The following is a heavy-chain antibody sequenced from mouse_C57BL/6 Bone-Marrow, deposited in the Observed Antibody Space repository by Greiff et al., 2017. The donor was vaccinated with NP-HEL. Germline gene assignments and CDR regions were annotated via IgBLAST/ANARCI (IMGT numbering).Heavy chain of an antibody. Sequence: EVNLVESGGGLVQPKGSLKLSCAASGFTFNTYAMHWVRQAPGKGLEWVARIRSKSSNYATYYADSVKDRFTISRDDSQSMLHLQMNNMKAEDAALYYCVSDSYYSNYYAMDYWGQGTSVTVSS. J-gene: IGHJ4*01. CDR1: GFTFNTYA. D-gene: IGHD2-5*01. CDR2: IRSKSSNYAT. V-gene: IGHV10-3*01. CDR3: VSDSYYSNYYAMDY.